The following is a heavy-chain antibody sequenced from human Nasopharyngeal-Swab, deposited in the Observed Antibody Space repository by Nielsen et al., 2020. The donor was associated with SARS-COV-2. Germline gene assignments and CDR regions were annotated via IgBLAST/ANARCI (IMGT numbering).Heavy chain of an antibody. V-gene: IGHV3-49*04. D-gene: IGHD4-17*01. CDR3: TRDRDGGYRY. CDR1: GFTFGDYV. Sequence: SLKISCTASGFTFGDYVMSWVRQAPGKGLEWVGFIRSKAYGGTTEYAASVKGRFTISRDDSKSIAYLQMNSLKTEDTAVYYCTRDRDGGYRYWGQGTLVTVSS. CDR2: IRSKAYGGTT. J-gene: IGHJ4*02.